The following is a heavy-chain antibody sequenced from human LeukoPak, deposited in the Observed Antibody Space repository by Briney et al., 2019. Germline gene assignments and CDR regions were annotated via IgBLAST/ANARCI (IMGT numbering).Heavy chain of an antibody. Sequence: ASVKVSCKASGYTFTIYDINWVRQATGQGMEWMGWMNPNSGNTGYAQKFQGRVTITRNTSISTAYMELSSLRSEDTAVYYCARGPTVGHFDYWGQGTLVTVSS. CDR1: GYTFTIYD. V-gene: IGHV1-8*03. CDR2: MNPNSGNT. J-gene: IGHJ4*02. CDR3: ARGPTVGHFDY. D-gene: IGHD4-11*01.